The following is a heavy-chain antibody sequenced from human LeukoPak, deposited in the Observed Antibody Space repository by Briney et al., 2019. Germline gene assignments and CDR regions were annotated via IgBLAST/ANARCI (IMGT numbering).Heavy chain of an antibody. CDR3: ARDGGYRGYDADC. CDR2: ISDSGAM. CDR1: GCTFSTYS. V-gene: IGHV3-48*01. Sequence: PGGSLRLSCAASGCTFSTYSMKWVRQAPGKGLEWVSYISDSGAMYYADSVRGRFTISRENAQNSLFLQMNSLRAEDTAVYYCARDGGYRGYDADCWGQGTLVTVSS. D-gene: IGHD5-12*01. J-gene: IGHJ4*02.